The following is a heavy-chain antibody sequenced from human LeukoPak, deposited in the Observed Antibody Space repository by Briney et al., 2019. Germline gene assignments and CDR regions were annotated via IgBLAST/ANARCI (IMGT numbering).Heavy chain of an antibody. V-gene: IGHV5-51*01. Sequence: GESLKISCKGSGYSFTSYWIGWVRQMPGKGLEWMGIIYPGDSDTRYSPSFQGQVTISADKSISTAYLQWSSLRAEDTAVYYCAREVTSDSSGYDAFHIWGQGTPVTVSS. CDR3: AREVTSDSSGYDAFHI. D-gene: IGHD3-22*01. J-gene: IGHJ3*02. CDR1: GYSFTSYW. CDR2: IYPGDSDT.